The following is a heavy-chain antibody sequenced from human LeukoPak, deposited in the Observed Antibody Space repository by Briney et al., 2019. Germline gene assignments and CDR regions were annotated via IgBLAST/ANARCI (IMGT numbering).Heavy chain of an antibody. CDR3: ARDYYGSEI. V-gene: IGHV3-23*01. D-gene: IGHD3-10*01. J-gene: IGHJ4*02. CDR2: ISGSGGNT. Sequence: GGSLRLSCAASGFTFSTYAMSWVRQAPGKGLEWLSAISGSGGNTYYADSVKGRFTISRDNAKNSLYLQMNSLRAEDTAVYYCARDYYGSEIWGQGTLVTVSS. CDR1: GFTFSTYA.